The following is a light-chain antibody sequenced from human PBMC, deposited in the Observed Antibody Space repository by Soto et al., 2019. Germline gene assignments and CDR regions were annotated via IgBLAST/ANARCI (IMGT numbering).Light chain of an antibody. Sequence: LTQPASVSGSPGQSITISCTGSFSDVGPHDYVSWYQQHPGKAPKLVIYDVTNRPSGVSSRFSGSKSGNTASLTISGLQAEDEADYYCCSYTTSSTYVFGTGTKVTVL. CDR2: DVT. J-gene: IGLJ1*01. V-gene: IGLV2-14*03. CDR1: FSDVGPHDY. CDR3: CSYTTSSTYV.